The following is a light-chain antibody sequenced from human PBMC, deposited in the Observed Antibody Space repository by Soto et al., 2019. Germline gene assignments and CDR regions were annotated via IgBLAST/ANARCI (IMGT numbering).Light chain of an antibody. Sequence: EIVLTQSPVTLSLSPGERATLSCRASQTISKYLSCYQQKPGQPPRLLLYHASHRATGIPARFRGSGSGTDVAVKISSRVHEDFAVCYCQQRNQWPKVTFGHGTKIHIK. CDR3: QQRNQWPKVT. CDR1: QTISKY. V-gene: IGKV3-11*01. J-gene: IGKJ3*01. CDR2: HAS.